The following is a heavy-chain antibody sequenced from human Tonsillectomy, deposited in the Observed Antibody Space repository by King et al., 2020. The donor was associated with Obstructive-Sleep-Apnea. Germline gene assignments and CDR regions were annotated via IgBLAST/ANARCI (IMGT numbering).Heavy chain of an antibody. V-gene: IGHV3-9*01. J-gene: IGHJ4*02. D-gene: IGHD6-19*01. CDR3: AKDLSSGWYSPQDN. Sequence: QLVQSGGGLVQPGRSLRLSCAASGFTFDDYAMHWVRQAPGKGLEWVSGISWNSGSIGYADSVKGRFTISRDNAKNSLYLQMNSLRAEDTALYYCAKDLSSGWYSPQDNWGPGTLVTVSS. CDR1: GFTFDDYA. CDR2: ISWNSGSI.